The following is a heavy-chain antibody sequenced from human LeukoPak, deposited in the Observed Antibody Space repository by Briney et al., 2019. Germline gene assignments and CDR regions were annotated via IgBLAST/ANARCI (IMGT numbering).Heavy chain of an antibody. CDR1: GFTFSSYS. J-gene: IGHJ4*02. Sequence: GGSLRLSCAASGFTFSSYSMNWVRQAPGTRLEWVSSISSSSSYIYYADSVKGRFTISRDNAKNSLYLQMNSLRAEDTAVYYCARVSGSGSDFDYWGQGTLVTVSS. D-gene: IGHD3-10*01. V-gene: IGHV3-21*01. CDR2: ISSSSSYI. CDR3: ARVSGSGSDFDY.